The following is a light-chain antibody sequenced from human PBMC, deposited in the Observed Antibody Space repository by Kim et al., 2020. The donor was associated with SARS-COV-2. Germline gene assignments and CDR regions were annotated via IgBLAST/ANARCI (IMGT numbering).Light chain of an antibody. CDR3: HQYVSPPRT. V-gene: IGKV3-20*01. CDR2: IAS. Sequence: SPGETATPSCSASRGVTNNYLAWYQQKPGQAPSLLIYIASSRATGIPDRFSGSGSGTEFTLTISRLEPEDFAVYYCHQYVSPPRTFGQGTRLEIK. CDR1: RGVTNNY. J-gene: IGKJ5*01.